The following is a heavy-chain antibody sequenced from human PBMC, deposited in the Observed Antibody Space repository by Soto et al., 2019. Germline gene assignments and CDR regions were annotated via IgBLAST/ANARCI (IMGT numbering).Heavy chain of an antibody. D-gene: IGHD2-2*02. J-gene: IGHJ3*02. Sequence: QVQLVQSGAEVKKPGSSVKVSCKASGGTFSSYAISWVRQAPGQGLEWMGGIIPIFGTANYAQKFQGRVTITADKSTSTAYMELSSLRSEDTAVYYCARVLGTALDIVGVPAAIGAFDIWGQGTMVTVSS. CDR2: IIPIFGTA. CDR3: ARVLGTALDIVGVPAAIGAFDI. CDR1: GGTFSSYA. V-gene: IGHV1-69*06.